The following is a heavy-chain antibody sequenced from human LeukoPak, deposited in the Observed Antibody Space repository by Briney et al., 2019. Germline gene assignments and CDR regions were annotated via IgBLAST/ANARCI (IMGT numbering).Heavy chain of an antibody. CDR3: ARNPEQWLVLHYYYFIDG. J-gene: IGHJ6*03. CDR2: ISAYNGNT. Sequence: GASVKVSCKASGYTFTSYGISWVRQAPGQGLEWMGWISAYNGNTNYAQKLQGRVTMTTDTSTSTAYMELRSLRSDDTAVYYCARNPEQWLVLHYYYFIDGWGKGTTVTVSS. CDR1: GYTFTSYG. D-gene: IGHD6-19*01. V-gene: IGHV1-18*01.